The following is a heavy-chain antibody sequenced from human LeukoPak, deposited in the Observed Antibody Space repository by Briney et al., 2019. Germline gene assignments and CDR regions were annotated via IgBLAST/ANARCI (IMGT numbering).Heavy chain of an antibody. V-gene: IGHV4-34*01. CDR2: INHSGST. CDR3: ARGKWAAAAPGDY. CDR1: GGSFSGYY. J-gene: IGHJ4*02. D-gene: IGHD6-13*01. Sequence: SETLSLTCAVYGGSFSGYYWSWIRQPPGKGLEWIGEINHSGSTNYNPSLKSRVTISVDTSKKQFSLKLSSVTAADTAVYYCARGKWAAAAPGDYWGQGTLVTVSS.